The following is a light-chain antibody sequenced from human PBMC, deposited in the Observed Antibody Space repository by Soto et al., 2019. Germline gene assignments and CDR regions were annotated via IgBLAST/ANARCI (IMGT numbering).Light chain of an antibody. CDR2: DAS. CDR3: HQRSNWPRT. CDR1: QSVGSY. J-gene: IGKJ1*01. V-gene: IGKV3-11*01. Sequence: EIVLTQSPATLSLSPGERATLSCRASQSVGSYLAWFQQKPGQAPRLLIYDASNRATGIPARFSGSGSGTDFSLNISSLEPEDFAVYYCHQRSNWPRTFGQGTKVEIK.